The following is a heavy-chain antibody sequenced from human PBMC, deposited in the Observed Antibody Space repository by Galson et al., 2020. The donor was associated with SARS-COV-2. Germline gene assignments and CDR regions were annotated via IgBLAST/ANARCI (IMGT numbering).Heavy chain of an antibody. CDR1: GASISSGRSS. D-gene: IGHD3-3*01. V-gene: IGHV4-61*02. J-gene: IGHJ6*02. CDR2: IYKSGNT. CDR3: ARGNSPCVTIFGVLTGTCGMDV. Sequence: SETLSLTCTVSGASISSGRSSWTWIRQPAGKGLEWIGRIYKSGNTNYNPSLWRHVTISVDTSKTQFSLKLTSVTAADTAVYYCARGNSPCVTIFGVLTGTCGMDVWGQGTTVTVSS.